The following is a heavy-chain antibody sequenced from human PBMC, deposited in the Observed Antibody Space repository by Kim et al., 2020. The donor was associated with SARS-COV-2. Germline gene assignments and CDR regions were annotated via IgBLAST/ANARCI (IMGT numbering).Heavy chain of an antibody. J-gene: IGHJ4*02. V-gene: IGHV3-23*01. Sequence: GGSLRLSCAASRFTFSSYAISWVRQAPGKGLEWVSTIGGGGSTYYADSVKGRSTISRDNSKNTLWLQMNSLRADDTAVYFCAKSDGSGSYDDYWGQGTLV. CDR3: AKSDGSGSYDDY. CDR2: IGGGGST. D-gene: IGHD3-10*01. CDR1: RFTFSSYA.